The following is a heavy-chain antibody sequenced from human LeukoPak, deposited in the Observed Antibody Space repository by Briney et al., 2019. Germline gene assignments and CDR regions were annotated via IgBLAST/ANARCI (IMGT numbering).Heavy chain of an antibody. CDR2: IYRDGSS. J-gene: IGHJ4*02. D-gene: IGHD3-9*01. CDR3: ARSFYDILIGYYQYFDY. CDR1: GLSVSSNY. V-gene: IGHV3-66*01. Sequence: GGSLRLSCVASGLSVSSNYMSWVRQAPGKELEWVSVIYRDGSSYYAESVKGRFTISRDNSKNTLYIQMNSLRAEDTAVYYCARSFYDILIGYYQYFDYWGQGTLVTVSS.